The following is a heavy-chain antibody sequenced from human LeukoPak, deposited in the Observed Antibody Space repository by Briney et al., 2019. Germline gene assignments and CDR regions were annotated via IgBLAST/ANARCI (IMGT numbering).Heavy chain of an antibody. CDR2: IIPIFGTA. Sequence: SVKVSCKASGGTFSSYAISWVRQAPGQGLEWMGRIIPIFGTANYAQKFQGRVTITTGESTSTAYMELSSLRSEDTAVYYCARDRFGVLDAFDIWGQGTMVTVSS. D-gene: IGHD2-8*01. V-gene: IGHV1-69*05. J-gene: IGHJ3*02. CDR1: GGTFSSYA. CDR3: ARDRFGVLDAFDI.